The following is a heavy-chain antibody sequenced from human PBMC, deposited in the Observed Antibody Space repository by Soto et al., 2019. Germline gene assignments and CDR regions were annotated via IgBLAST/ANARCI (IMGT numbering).Heavy chain of an antibody. D-gene: IGHD2-2*03. CDR3: AGEVHGYCSSTPCPPFHAFDI. CDR2: IIPIFGTA. J-gene: IGHJ3*02. Sequence: SVKVSCKASGGTFSSYAISWVRQAPGQGLEWMGGIIPIFGTANYAQKFQGRVTITADESTSTANMELSSLRSEDTAVYYYAGEVHGYCSSTPCPPFHAFDIWGQGTMVTVSS. V-gene: IGHV1-69*13. CDR1: GGTFSSYA.